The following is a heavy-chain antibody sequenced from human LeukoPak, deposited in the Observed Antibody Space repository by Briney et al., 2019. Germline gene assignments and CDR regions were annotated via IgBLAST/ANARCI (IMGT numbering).Heavy chain of an antibody. V-gene: IGHV4-39*01. D-gene: IGHD6-19*01. CDR2: IYYSGST. Sequence: PSETLSLTCTVSGGSISSDSHYWAWIRQPTGKGLEWIGSIYYSGSTYHNPSLKSRVTISVDTSKNQFSLKLSSVTAADTAVYYCARVSGLVVDYWGQGTLATVSS. CDR1: GGSISSDSHY. CDR3: ARVSGLVVDY. J-gene: IGHJ4*02.